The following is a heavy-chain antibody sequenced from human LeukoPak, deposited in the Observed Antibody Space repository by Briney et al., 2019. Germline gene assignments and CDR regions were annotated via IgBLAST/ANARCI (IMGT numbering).Heavy chain of an antibody. Sequence: SSETLSLTCAVYGGSFSGYYWSWIRQPPGKGLEWIGYIYYSGSTNYNPSLKSRVTISVDTSKNQFSLKLSSVTAADTAVYYCARASPNWFDPWGQGTLVTVSS. V-gene: IGHV4-59*01. CDR1: GGSFSGYY. CDR2: IYYSGST. J-gene: IGHJ5*02. CDR3: ARASPNWFDP.